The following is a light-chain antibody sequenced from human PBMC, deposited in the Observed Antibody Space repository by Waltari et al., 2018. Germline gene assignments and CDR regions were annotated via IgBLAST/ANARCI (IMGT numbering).Light chain of an antibody. CDR2: EVS. J-gene: IGLJ3*02. V-gene: IGLV2-8*01. CDR3: SSYAGITNWV. Sequence: QSALPQPPPASGSPGQSVTLSCTGTRRYAGGYNYVSWYQQYPRKAPEPIIYEVSTRPSGVPDRFSGSKSGNTASLTVSGLQAEDEADYYCSSYAGITNWVFGGGTKLTVL. CDR1: RRYAGGYNY.